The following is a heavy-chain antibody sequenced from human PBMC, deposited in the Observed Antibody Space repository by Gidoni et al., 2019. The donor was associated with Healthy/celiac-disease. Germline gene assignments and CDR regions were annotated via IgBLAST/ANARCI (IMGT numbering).Heavy chain of an antibody. CDR1: GAYISNGGYY. CDR2: IYYSGNT. J-gene: IGHJ4*02. Sequence: QVQLQESGPGLVKPSQTLSLTCTVSGAYISNGGYYWSWIRQHPGKGLEWIGYIYYSGNTYYNPSLKSRVTISVDTSKNQFSLKLSSVTAADTAVYYCAREGAPRSGYLFDYWGQGTLVTVSS. V-gene: IGHV4-31*03. CDR3: AREGAPRSGYLFDY. D-gene: IGHD5-12*01.